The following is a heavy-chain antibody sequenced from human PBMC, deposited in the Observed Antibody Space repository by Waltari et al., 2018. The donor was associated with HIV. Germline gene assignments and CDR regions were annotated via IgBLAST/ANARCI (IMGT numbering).Heavy chain of an antibody. V-gene: IGHV4-39*01. D-gene: IGHD4-17*01. CDR2: VYSNGVT. J-gene: IGHJ4*02. Sequence: QLQLQESGPALVKPSDTLPLTCTVSTGYITQSYCWGWVRQSPGTGLEWIGTVYSNGVTHCTPSLESRVTMSVDTSKNQFSLTLTSVTAAETALYFCATLRTVTGTIDDWGQGILVTVSS. CDR1: TGYITQSYC. CDR3: ATLRTVTGTIDD.